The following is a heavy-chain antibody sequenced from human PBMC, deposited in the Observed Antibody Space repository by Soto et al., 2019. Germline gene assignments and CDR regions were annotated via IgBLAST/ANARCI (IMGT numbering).Heavy chain of an antibody. J-gene: IGHJ4*02. CDR2: ISSSSSTI. V-gene: IGHV3-48*01. CDR1: GFTFSSYS. Sequence: PGGSLRLSCAASGFTFSSYSMNWVRQAPGKGLEWVSYISSSSSTIYYADSVKGRFTISRDNAKNSLYLQMNSLRAEDTAVYYCARDLGVPGLNHFEYWGQGTLVTVSS. D-gene: IGHD3-22*01. CDR3: ARDLGVPGLNHFEY.